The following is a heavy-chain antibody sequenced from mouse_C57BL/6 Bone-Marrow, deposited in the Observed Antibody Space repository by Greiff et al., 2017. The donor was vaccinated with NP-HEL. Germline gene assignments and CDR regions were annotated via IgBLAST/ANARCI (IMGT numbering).Heavy chain of an antibody. CDR2: IYPRSGNT. J-gene: IGHJ4*01. Sequence: QVQLQQSGAELARPGASVKLSCKASGYTFTSYGISWVKQRTGQGLEWIGEIYPRSGNTYYNEKFKGKATLTADKSSSTAYMELLSLTSDDSAVYFCARGWFYDGCDDYAMDYWGQGTAVTVSS. V-gene: IGHV1-81*01. CDR3: ARGWFYDGCDDYAMDY. CDR1: GYTFTSYG. D-gene: IGHD2-2*01.